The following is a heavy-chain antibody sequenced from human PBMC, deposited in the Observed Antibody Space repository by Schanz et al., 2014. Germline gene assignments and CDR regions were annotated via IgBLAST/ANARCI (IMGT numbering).Heavy chain of an antibody. CDR1: GFTFNSYA. V-gene: IGHV3-23*01. Sequence: VQLLPFGGGVVQPGGSLRLSCAASGFTFNSYAMTWVRQAPGKGLEWVSSISHSGGSKYYADSVKGRFTISRDNSENSLYLEMNSLSADDTAVFYCAKGMGYCSGGTCYDYYYYGLDVWGQGTTVTVSS. CDR2: ISHSGGSK. D-gene: IGHD2-15*01. CDR3: AKGMGYCSGGTCYDYYYYGLDV. J-gene: IGHJ6*02.